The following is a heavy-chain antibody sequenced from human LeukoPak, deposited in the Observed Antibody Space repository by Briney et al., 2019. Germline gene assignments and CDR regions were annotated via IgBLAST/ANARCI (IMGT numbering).Heavy chain of an antibody. CDR3: ARLGMYYYDSSGYQENWFDP. CDR1: GYSFTSYW. CDR2: IYPGDSDT. V-gene: IGHV5-51*01. D-gene: IGHD3-22*01. J-gene: IGHJ5*02. Sequence: GESLKISCKGPGYSFTSYWIGWVRQMPGKGLEWMGIIYPGDSDTRYSPSFQGQVTISADKSISTAYLQWSSLKASDTAMYYCARLGMYYYDSSGYQENWFDPWGQGTLVTVSS.